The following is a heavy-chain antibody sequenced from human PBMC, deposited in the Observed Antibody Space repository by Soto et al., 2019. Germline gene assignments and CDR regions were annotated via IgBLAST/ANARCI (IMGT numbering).Heavy chain of an antibody. Sequence: KPSETLSLTCAVYGGSFSGYYWSWIRQPPGKGLEWIGEINHSGSTNYNPSLKSRVTISVDTSKNQFSLKLSSVTAADTAVYYCARGSQGSGSTSTYYYYYYGMDVWGQGTTVTVSS. CDR3: ARGSQGSGSTSTYYYYYYGMDV. CDR1: GGSFSGYY. CDR2: INHSGST. J-gene: IGHJ6*02. V-gene: IGHV4-34*01. D-gene: IGHD1-26*01.